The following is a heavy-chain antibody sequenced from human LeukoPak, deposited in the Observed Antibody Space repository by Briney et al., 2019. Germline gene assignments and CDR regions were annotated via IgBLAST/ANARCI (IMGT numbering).Heavy chain of an antibody. V-gene: IGHV3-48*03. D-gene: IGHD2-2*01. J-gene: IGHJ4*02. CDR3: ARRYCSSTTCTLDY. CDR2: ISSSGSTI. CDR1: GFTFSSYE. Sequence: GGSLRLSCAAFGFTFSSYEMNWVRQAPGKGLEWVSYISSSGSTIYYADSVKGRLTISRDNAKKSLYLQMNSLRAEDTAIYYCARRYCSSTTCTLDYWGQGTLVTVSS.